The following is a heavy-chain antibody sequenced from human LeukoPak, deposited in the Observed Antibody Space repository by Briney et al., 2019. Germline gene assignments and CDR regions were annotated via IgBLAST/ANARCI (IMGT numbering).Heavy chain of an antibody. V-gene: IGHV3-30-3*01. D-gene: IGHD5-18*01. CDR1: GSTFSSYA. CDR3: AKVRGGYTYGGYFDS. J-gene: IGHJ4*02. CDR2: ISYDGSNK. Sequence: GGSLRLSCAASGSTFSSYAMHWVRQAPGKGLEWVAVISYDGSNKYYADSVKGRFTISRDNSKNTLYLQMNSLRAEDTAVYFCAKVRGGYTYGGYFDSWGQGTLVTVSS.